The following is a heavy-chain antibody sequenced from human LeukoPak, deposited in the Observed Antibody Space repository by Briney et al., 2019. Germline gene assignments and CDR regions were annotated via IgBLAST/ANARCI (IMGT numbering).Heavy chain of an antibody. CDR3: KTFFRAFRNAS. CDR1: GFTFSNAW. V-gene: IGHV3-15*01. J-gene: IGHJ4*02. Sequence: GGSLTLSCTASGFTFSNAWMNWVRQAPGKGLEWVGRIKSKTDGGTTDYPAALKGRFTVSRDDSKNTVYLHINSLKSEDTAVYYCKTFFRAFRNASWGQGTLVAVSA. CDR2: IKSKTDGGTT. D-gene: IGHD3-16*01.